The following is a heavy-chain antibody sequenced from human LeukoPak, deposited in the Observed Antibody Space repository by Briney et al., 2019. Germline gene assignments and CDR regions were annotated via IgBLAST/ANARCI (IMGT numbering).Heavy chain of an antibody. J-gene: IGHJ4*02. CDR3: GGGRLRFPQTR. V-gene: IGHV4-34*01. CDR2: INHSGST. CDR1: GGSFSGYY. Sequence: SETLSLTCAVYGGSFSGYYWSWIRQPPGKGLERIGEINHSGSTNYNPSLKSRVTISVDTSKNQFSLKLSSVTAADTAVYYCGGGRLRFPQTRWGQGTLVTVSS. D-gene: IGHD5-12*01.